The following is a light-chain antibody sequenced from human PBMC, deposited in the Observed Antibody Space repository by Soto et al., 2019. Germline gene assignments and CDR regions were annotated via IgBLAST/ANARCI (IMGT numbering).Light chain of an antibody. CDR1: QSVSSY. J-gene: IGKJ5*01. CDR3: QQRSKWPPS. Sequence: DIALRHSPATKSLSPGERATLSCRASQSVSSYLAWYQQKPGQAPRLLIYDASNRATGIPARFSGSGSGTDFTLTISSLEPEDFAVYYCQQRSKWPPSFGQGTRLEI. CDR2: DAS. V-gene: IGKV3-11*01.